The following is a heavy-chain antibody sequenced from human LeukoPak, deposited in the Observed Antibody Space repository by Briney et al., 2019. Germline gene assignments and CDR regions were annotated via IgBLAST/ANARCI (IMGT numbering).Heavy chain of an antibody. CDR1: GLTFSSYS. Sequence: GGSLRLSCTASGLTFSSYSMNWVRQAPGKGLVWVAVISYDGSNKYYADSVKGRFTISRDNSKNTLYLQMNSLRAEDTAVYYCAKDLLTAMDPAPADYWGQGTLVTVSS. D-gene: IGHD5-18*01. V-gene: IGHV3-30*18. CDR2: ISYDGSNK. CDR3: AKDLLTAMDPAPADY. J-gene: IGHJ4*02.